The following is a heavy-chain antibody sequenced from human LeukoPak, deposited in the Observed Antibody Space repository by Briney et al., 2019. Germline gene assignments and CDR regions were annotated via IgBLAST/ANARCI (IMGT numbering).Heavy chain of an antibody. V-gene: IGHV3-23*01. CDR1: GFTFSSYA. CDR3: ARDLTVTTGIGY. CDR2: ISGSGGGT. Sequence: PGGSLRLSCAASGFTFSSYAMHWVRQAPGKGLAWVSGISGSGGGTYYVDSVRGRFTISRDNSKNTLYLQMNSLRAEDTAVYYCARDLTVTTGIGYWGQGTLVTVSS. D-gene: IGHD4-11*01. J-gene: IGHJ4*02.